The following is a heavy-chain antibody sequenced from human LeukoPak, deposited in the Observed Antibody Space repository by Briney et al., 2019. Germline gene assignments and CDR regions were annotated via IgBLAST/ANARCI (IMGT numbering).Heavy chain of an antibody. CDR1: GGSISSGSYS. CDR3: AREVGYSSSWYDY. V-gene: IGHV4-30-4*01. J-gene: IGHJ4*02. D-gene: IGHD6-13*01. CDR2: IYYSGST. Sequence: SETLPLTCAVSGGSISSGSYSWSWIRQHPGKGLEWIGYIYYSGSTNYNPSLKSRVTISVDTSKNQFSLKLSSVTAADTAVYYCAREVGYSSSWYDYWGQGTLVTVSS.